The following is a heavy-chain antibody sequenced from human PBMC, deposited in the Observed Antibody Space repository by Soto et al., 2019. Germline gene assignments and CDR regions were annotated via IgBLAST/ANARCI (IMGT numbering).Heavy chain of an antibody. Sequence: GWSLRLSCAASGFTFSSYAMQWVRQAPGKGLEWVAVISYDGSNKYYADSVKGRFTISRDNSKNTLYLQMNSLRAEDTAMYYCARDLTVGGDYWGQGTLVTLSS. V-gene: IGHV3-30-3*01. J-gene: IGHJ4*02. CDR1: GFTFSSYA. CDR3: ARDLTVGGDY. D-gene: IGHD3-16*01. CDR2: ISYDGSNK.